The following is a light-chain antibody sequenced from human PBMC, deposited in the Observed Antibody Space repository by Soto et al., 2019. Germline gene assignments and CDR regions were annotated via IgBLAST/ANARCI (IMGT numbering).Light chain of an antibody. J-gene: IGKJ3*01. CDR2: GAS. Sequence: EIVMPQSPATLSVSPGERATLSCRASQSVSSNLAWYQQKPGQAPRLLIYGASTRATGIPDRFSGSGSGTDFTLTISRLEPEDFAVYYCQQYGSSITFGPGTKVDIK. CDR1: QSVSSN. V-gene: IGKV3-20*01. CDR3: QQYGSSIT.